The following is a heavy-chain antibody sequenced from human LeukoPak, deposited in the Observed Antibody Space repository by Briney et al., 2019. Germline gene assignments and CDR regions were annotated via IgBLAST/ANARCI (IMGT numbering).Heavy chain of an antibody. J-gene: IGHJ4*02. CDR1: EGTFSSYA. CDR2: IIPIFGIA. D-gene: IGHD3-22*01. V-gene: IGHV1-69*04. CDR3: ARSYYYDSSGYYTYYFDY. Sequence: ASVKVSCKASEGTFSSYAISWVRQAPGQGLEWMGRIIPIFGIANYAQKFQGRVTITADKSTSTAYMELSSLRSEDTAVYYCARSYYYDSSGYYTYYFDYWGQGTLVTVSS.